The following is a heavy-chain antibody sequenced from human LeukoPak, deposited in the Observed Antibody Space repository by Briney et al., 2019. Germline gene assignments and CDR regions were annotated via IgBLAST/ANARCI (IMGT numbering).Heavy chain of an antibody. V-gene: IGHV3-11*01. Sequence: GGSLRLSCAASGFTFSDYYMSWIRQAPGKGLEWVSYISSSGSTIYYADSVKGRFTISRDNAKNSLYLQMNSLRAEDTAVYYCARGSYYDSSGYYDKPIDYWGQGTLVTVSS. CDR2: ISSSGSTI. D-gene: IGHD3-22*01. CDR1: GFTFSDYY. CDR3: ARGSYYDSSGYYDKPIDY. J-gene: IGHJ4*02.